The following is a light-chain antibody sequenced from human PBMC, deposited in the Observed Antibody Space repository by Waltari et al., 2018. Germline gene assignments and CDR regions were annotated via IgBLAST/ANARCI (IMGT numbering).Light chain of an antibody. J-gene: IGKJ4*01. V-gene: IGKV3-15*01. CDR3: QQYNHWPLT. Sequence: ETVITQSPATLSVSPGERAAPACRARQSVTINLAWYQLKPGQAPRLLIFGASTRATGIPARFSGSGSGTEFTLTINSLQSEDSAVYFCQQYNHWPLTFGGGTKVEIK. CDR2: GAS. CDR1: QSVTIN.